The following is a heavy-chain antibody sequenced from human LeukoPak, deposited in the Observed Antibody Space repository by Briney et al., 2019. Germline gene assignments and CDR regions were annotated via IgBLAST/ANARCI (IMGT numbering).Heavy chain of an antibody. CDR1: GGSISSSSYY. J-gene: IGHJ6*02. Sequence: PSETLSLTCTVSGGSISSSSYYWGWIRQPPGKGLEWIGSIYYSGSTYYNPSLKSRVTISVDTSKNQFSLKLSSVTAADTAVYYCARAPPQLYSSGWYPFLYGMDVWGQGTTVTVSS. D-gene: IGHD6-19*01. CDR3: ARAPPQLYSSGWYPFLYGMDV. V-gene: IGHV4-39*07. CDR2: IYYSGST.